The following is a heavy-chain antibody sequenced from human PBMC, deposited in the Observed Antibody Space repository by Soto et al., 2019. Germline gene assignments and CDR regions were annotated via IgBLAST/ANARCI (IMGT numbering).Heavy chain of an antibody. CDR2: IIPIFGTI. V-gene: IGHV1-69*06. J-gene: IGHJ6*02. CDR1: GGTFREYA. Sequence: QVQLVQSGAEVKKPGSAGKVSCKTSGGTFREYAISWVRQAPGQGLEWLGGIIPIFGTINYAQNFQGRVTISADKSTSTAYMELRSLRSGDTAVYYCGRGYCTSTTCEDYYVMDVWGQGTTVTVSS. CDR3: GRGYCTSTTCEDYYVMDV. D-gene: IGHD2-2*01.